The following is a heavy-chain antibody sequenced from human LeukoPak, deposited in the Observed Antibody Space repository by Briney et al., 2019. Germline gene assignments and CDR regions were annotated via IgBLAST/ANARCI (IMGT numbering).Heavy chain of an antibody. J-gene: IGHJ4*02. CDR1: GGSFSGYY. CDR2: INHRGCT. CDR3: ARGGGGRWY. D-gene: IGHD4-23*01. V-gene: IGHV4-34*01. Sequence: PSETLSLTCAVYGGSFSGYYWSWIRQPPGKGLEWIGEINHRGCTNYNPSLKSRVTISVDTSKSQFSLKLSSVTAADTAVYYCARGGGGRWYWGQGTLVTVSS.